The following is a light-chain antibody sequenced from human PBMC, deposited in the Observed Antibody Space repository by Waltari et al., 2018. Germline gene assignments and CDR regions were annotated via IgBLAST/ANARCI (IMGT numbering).Light chain of an antibody. CDR1: SSDVGSHDL. J-gene: IGLJ3*02. CDR3: CSDEGDNTWV. CDR2: DGN. Sequence: QSALTQPASVSASPGQSITISCTGTSSDVGSHDLVSWYKQFPGKAPKLIIYDGNKRPSRVSNRFYGFQSGNTATLTISGLQAEDEADYYCCSDEGDNTWVFGGGTKVTVL. V-gene: IGLV2-23*01.